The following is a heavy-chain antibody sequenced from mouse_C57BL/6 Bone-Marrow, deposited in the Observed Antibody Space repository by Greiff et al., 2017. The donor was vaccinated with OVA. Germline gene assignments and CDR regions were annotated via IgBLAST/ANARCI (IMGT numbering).Heavy chain of an antibody. J-gene: IGHJ3*01. CDR2: ISYDGSN. CDR3: AREITGAWFAY. V-gene: IGHV3-6*01. Sequence: EVKLQESGPGLVKPSQSLSLTCSVTGYSITSGYYWNWIRQFPGNKLEWMGYISYDGSNNYNPSLKNRISITRDTSKNQFFLKLNSVTTEDTATYYGAREITGAWFAYWGQGTLVTVSA. CDR1: GYSITSGYY. D-gene: IGHD4-1*01.